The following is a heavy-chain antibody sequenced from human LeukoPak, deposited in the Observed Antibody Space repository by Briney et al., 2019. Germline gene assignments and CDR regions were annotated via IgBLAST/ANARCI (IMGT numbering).Heavy chain of an antibody. J-gene: IGHJ4*02. D-gene: IGHD6-13*01. V-gene: IGHV4-4*07. CDR3: ARTVRDGIAAAGLFDY. CDR2: IYTSENT. CDR1: GGSISSYY. Sequence: SETLSLTCTVSGGSISSYYWSWIRQPAGKGLEWIGHIYTSENTNYNPSLKSRVTMSVDMSKNQFSLKLSSVTAADTAVYYCARTVRDGIAAAGLFDYWGQGTLVTVSS.